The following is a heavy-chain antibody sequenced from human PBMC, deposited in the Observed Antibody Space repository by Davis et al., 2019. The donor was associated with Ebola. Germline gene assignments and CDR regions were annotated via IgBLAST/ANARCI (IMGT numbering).Heavy chain of an antibody. CDR3: ATRGYSGYDALDY. J-gene: IGHJ4*02. V-gene: IGHV4-4*02. CDR1: GFSFSIHAM. D-gene: IGHD5-12*01. CDR2: IYHRGST. Sequence: AGSLRLSCAASGFSFSIHAMSWVRQAPGKGLGWIGEIYHRGSTNYNSSLKSRVTISEDTSKNQFSLKLSSVTAADTAVYYCATRGYSGYDALDYWGQGALVTVSS.